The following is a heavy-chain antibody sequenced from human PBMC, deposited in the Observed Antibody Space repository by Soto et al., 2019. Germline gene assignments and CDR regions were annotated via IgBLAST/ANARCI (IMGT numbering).Heavy chain of an antibody. CDR3: ARGPNYDFWSGPINWFDP. CDR2: INYSGST. Sequence: PSETLSLTCTVSGGSISSYYWSWIRQPPGKGLEWIGEINYSGSTNYNPSLKSRVTISVDTSKNQFSLKLSSVTAADTAVYYCARGPNYDFWSGPINWFDPWGQGTLVTVSS. V-gene: IGHV4-59*12. CDR1: GGSISSYY. D-gene: IGHD3-3*01. J-gene: IGHJ5*02.